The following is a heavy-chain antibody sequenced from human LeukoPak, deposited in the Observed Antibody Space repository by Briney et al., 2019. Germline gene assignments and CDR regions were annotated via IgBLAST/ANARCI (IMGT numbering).Heavy chain of an antibody. J-gene: IGHJ3*02. CDR1: GYTFANYG. V-gene: IGHV1-18*01. CDR2: ISAYNGNT. CDR3: ARDAHYYDSSGYDAFDI. D-gene: IGHD3-22*01. Sequence: ASVKVSCKASGYTFANYGISWVRQAPGQGLERMGWISAYNGNTNYDQKLQARVTLTTDTSTSTAYMELSSLRSEDTAVYYCARDAHYYDSSGYDAFDIWGQGTMVTVSS.